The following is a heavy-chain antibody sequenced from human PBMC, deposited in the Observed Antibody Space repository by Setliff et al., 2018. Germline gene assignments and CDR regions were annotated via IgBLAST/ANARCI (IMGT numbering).Heavy chain of an antibody. CDR1: GFSFSNTK. V-gene: IGHV3-49*04. D-gene: IGHD3-22*01. J-gene: IGHJ4*02. CDR3: TRAYYYDSSGSLSPDY. Sequence: LRLSCLASGFSFSNTKMSWVRQAPGKGLEWVGFIRSKADGGTTEYAASVKGRFTISRDDSKSIAYLQMNSLKTEDTAVYYCTRAYYYDSSGSLSPDYWGQGTLVTVSS. CDR2: IRSKADGGTT.